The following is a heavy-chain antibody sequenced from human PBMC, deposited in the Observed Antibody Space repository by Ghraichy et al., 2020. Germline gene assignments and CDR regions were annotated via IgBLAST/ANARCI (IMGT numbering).Heavy chain of an antibody. CDR2: ISGSGDRT. J-gene: IGHJ4*02. D-gene: IGHD1-26*01. CDR3: AKQSGSYYFFDS. Sequence: GESLNISCAASGFTFSSYAMSWVRQAPGKGLEWVSTISGSGDRTYYADSVKGRVTISRDNSKNTLYLQMNSLRAEDTAVYFCAKQSGSYYFFDSWGQGTLVTVSS. V-gene: IGHV3-23*01. CDR1: GFTFSSYA.